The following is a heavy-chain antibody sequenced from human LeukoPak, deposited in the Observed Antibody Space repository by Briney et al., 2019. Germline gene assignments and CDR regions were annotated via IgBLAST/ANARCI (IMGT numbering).Heavy chain of an antibody. Sequence: ASVKVSCKASGYTFTGYYMHWVRQAPGQGLEWMGWINPNSGGTNYAQKFQGRVTMTRDTSISTAYMELIRLRSDDTAVYYCASVYCSSTSCYEYFQHWGQGTLVTVSS. CDR1: GYTFTGYY. CDR2: INPNSGGT. J-gene: IGHJ1*01. CDR3: ASVYCSSTSCYEYFQH. D-gene: IGHD2-2*01. V-gene: IGHV1-2*02.